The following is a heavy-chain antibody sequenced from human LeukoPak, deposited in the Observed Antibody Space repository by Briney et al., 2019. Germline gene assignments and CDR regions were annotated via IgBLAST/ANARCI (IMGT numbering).Heavy chain of an antibody. CDR1: GFTFSSYV. J-gene: IGHJ3*02. CDR3: LKGWELRFDAFDI. V-gene: IGHV3-64D*08. CDR2: ISTTGGTT. Sequence: GGSLRLSCSASGFTFSSYVMHWVRQAPGKGLEYLSAISTTGGTTYYADSVKGRFTISRDNSKNTLYLQMDVLRAEDTAVYYCLKGWELRFDAFDIWGQGTMVTVSS. D-gene: IGHD1-26*01.